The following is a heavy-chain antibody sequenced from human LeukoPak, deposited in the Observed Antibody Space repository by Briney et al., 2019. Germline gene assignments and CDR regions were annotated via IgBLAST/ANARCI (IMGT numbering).Heavy chain of an antibody. CDR1: GGTFSSYA. V-gene: IGHV1-69*05. CDR3: ARDYIAAAGRSWFDP. J-gene: IGHJ5*02. Sequence: SVKVSCKASGGTFSSYAISWVRQAPGQGLEWMGRIIPIFGTANYAQKFQGRVTITTDESTSTAYMELSSLRSVDTAVYYCARDYIAAAGRSWFDPWGQGTLVTVS. CDR2: IIPIFGTA. D-gene: IGHD6-13*01.